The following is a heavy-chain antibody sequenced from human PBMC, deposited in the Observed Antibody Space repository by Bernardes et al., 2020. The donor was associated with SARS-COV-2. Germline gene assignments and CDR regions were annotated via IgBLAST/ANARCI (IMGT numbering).Heavy chain of an antibody. CDR2: ISGSGGST. CDR3: ARGQYSGSYFSAFDI. Sequence: GGSLRLSCAASGFTFSSYAMSWVRQAPGKGLEWVSAISGSGGSTYYADSVKGRFTISRDNSKNTLYLQMNSLRAEDTAVYYCARGQYSGSYFSAFDIWGQGTMVTVSS. D-gene: IGHD1-26*01. CDR1: GFTFSSYA. J-gene: IGHJ3*02. V-gene: IGHV3-23*01.